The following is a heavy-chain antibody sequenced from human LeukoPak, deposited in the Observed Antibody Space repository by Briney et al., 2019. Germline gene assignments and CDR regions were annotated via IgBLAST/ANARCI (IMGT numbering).Heavy chain of an antibody. J-gene: IGHJ3*02. CDR2: IKHDESET. CDR3: ARGPTDFDASDI. CDR1: GFTISSHW. Sequence: PGGSLRLSCAASGFTISSHWMSWVRQVPGKGLESVAHIKHDESETYYVDTVRGRFIISRDNAKNSLYLQMNSLRVEGTAVYHCARGPTDFDASDIWGHGTLVTVSS. V-gene: IGHV3-7*01.